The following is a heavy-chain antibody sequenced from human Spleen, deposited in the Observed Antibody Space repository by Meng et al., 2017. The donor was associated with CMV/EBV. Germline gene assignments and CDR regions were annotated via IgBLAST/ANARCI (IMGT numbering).Heavy chain of an antibody. Sequence: SGFTFSDYYVSWIRQAPGKGLEWVSYISSSGSTIYYADSVKGRFTISRDNAKNSLYLQMNSLRAEDTAVYYCASHGVRLLPEDSTDYWGQGTLVTVSS. J-gene: IGHJ4*02. CDR1: GFTFSDYY. D-gene: IGHD3-16*01. CDR2: ISSSGSTI. CDR3: ASHGVRLLPEDSTDY. V-gene: IGHV3-11*04.